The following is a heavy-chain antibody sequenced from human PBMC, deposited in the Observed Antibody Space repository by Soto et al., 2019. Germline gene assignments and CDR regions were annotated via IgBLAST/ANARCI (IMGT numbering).Heavy chain of an antibody. Sequence: SETLSLTCAVYGGSFSGYYWSWIRQPPGKGLEWIGEINHSGSTNYNPSLKSRVTISVDTSKNQFSLKLSSVTAADTAVYYCARPLTVTTLYDAFDIWGQGTMVTVSS. J-gene: IGHJ3*02. D-gene: IGHD4-17*01. CDR2: INHSGST. V-gene: IGHV4-34*01. CDR1: GGSFSGYY. CDR3: ARPLTVTTLYDAFDI.